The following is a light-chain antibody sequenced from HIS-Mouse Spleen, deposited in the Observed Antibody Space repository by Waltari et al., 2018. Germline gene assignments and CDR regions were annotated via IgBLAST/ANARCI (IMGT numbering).Light chain of an antibody. CDR2: EGS. V-gene: IGLV2-23*01. J-gene: IGLJ2*01. Sequence: QSALTPPASVSGSPGQSLTISCPGTSSAVGRYNLVSWYQQHPGKAPKLMIYEGSKRPSGVSNRFSGSKSGNTASLTISGLQAEDEADYYCCSYAGSSTVVFGGGTKLTVL. CDR3: CSYAGSSTVV. CDR1: SSAVGRYNL.